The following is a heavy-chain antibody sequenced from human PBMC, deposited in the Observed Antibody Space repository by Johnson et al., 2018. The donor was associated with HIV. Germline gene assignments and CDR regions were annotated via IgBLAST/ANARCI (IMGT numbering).Heavy chain of an antibody. J-gene: IGHJ3*02. V-gene: IGHV3-64*01. CDR3: ARAGDYDAFDI. CDR1: GFTFSNYA. D-gene: IGHD3-16*01. CDR2: ISGNGGST. Sequence: VQLVESGGGVVQPGRSLRLTCAASGFTFSNYAIHWVRQAPGKGLEYVSAISGNGGSTYYANSVKGRFTISRDNSKNTLYLQMNSLRAEDTAVYYCARAGDYDAFDIWGPGTMVTVST.